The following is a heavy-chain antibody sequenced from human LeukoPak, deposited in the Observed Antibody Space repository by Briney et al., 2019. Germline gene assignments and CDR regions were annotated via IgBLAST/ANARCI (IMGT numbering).Heavy chain of an antibody. CDR2: ISAYNGNT. V-gene: IGHV1-18*01. CDR1: GYTFTSYG. CDR3: ARGAGVSHRGAFDI. J-gene: IGHJ3*02. Sequence: VASVKVSCKASGYTFTSYGISWVRQAPGQGLEWMGWISAYNGNTNYAQKLQGRVTMTTDTSTSTAYKELRSLRSDDTAVYYCARGAGVSHRGAFDIWGQGTMVTVSS. D-gene: IGHD1-14*01.